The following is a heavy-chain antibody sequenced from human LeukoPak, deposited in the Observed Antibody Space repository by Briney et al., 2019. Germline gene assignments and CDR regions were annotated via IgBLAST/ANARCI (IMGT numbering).Heavy chain of an antibody. Sequence: GGSLRLSCAASGFTFSSYAMSWVRQAPGKGLELVSAISGSGGSTYYADSVKGRFTISRDNSKNTLYLQMNSLRAEDTAVYYCASPSSGQSFDIWGQGTTVTVSS. CDR2: ISGSGGST. CDR1: GFTFSSYA. D-gene: IGHD3-22*01. J-gene: IGHJ3*02. V-gene: IGHV3-23*01. CDR3: ASPSSGQSFDI.